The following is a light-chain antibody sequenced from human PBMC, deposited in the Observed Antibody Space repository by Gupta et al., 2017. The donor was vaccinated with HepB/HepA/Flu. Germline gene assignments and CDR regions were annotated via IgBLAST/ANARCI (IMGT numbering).Light chain of an antibody. CDR1: SSDVGGYNY. J-gene: IGLJ3*02. CDR3: SSYAGNDNFVV. V-gene: IGLV2-8*01. Sequence: QSALTPPPPPSRAPGPSVTISCTGTSSDVGGYNYVSWYQQHPGKAPKLMIYEVNKRPSGVPDRFSGSKSGNTASLTVSGLQVEDEAAYYCSSYAGNDNFVVFGGGTNVTVL. CDR2: EVN.